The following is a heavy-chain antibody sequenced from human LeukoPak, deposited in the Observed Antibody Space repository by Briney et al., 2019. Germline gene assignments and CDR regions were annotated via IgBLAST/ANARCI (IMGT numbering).Heavy chain of an antibody. Sequence: GGSLRLSCAASGFTFSSYAMSWVRQAPGKGLEWVSAISGSGGSTYYADSVKGRFTISGDNSKNTLYLQMNSLRAEDTAVYYCAKCEKASHCFFDYWGQGTLVTVSS. J-gene: IGHJ4*02. D-gene: IGHD2-21*02. V-gene: IGHV3-23*01. CDR1: GFTFSSYA. CDR2: ISGSGGST. CDR3: AKCEKASHCFFDY.